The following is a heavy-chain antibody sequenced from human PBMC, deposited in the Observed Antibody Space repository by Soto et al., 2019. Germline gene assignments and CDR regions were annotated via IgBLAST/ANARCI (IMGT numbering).Heavy chain of an antibody. CDR3: AKDQGNTIVGASRGFDH. CDR2: ISGSGSGT. V-gene: IGHV3-23*01. D-gene: IGHD1-26*01. Sequence: GSLRLSCAASGFAFSTYAMNWVRQAPGKGLEWFSLISGSGSGTYYADSVKGRFTISRDNFKNTLYLQMNSLRAEDTALYYCAKDQGNTIVGASRGFDHWGQGTLVTVSS. J-gene: IGHJ4*02. CDR1: GFAFSTYA.